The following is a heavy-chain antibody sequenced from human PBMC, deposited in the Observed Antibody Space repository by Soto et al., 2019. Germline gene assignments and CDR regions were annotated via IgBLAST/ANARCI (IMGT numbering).Heavy chain of an antibody. D-gene: IGHD6-19*01. CDR1: GDTFSIYT. CDR3: GREENGAVGDH. V-gene: IGHV1-69*04. CDR2: VIPSLGIA. Sequence: QVQLVQSEAEVKRPGSSVRVSCKASGDTFSIYTFSWVRQAPGQGLEWMGRVIPSLGIANYAQTFQGRVTITADISTATVHMELSSLRSDDTAIYYCGREENGAVGDHWGQGSLVIVSS. J-gene: IGHJ4*02.